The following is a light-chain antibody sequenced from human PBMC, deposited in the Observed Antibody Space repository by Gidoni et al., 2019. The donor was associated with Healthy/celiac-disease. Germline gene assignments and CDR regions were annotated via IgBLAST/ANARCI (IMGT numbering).Light chain of an antibody. V-gene: IGKV1-39*01. CDR2: AAS. J-gene: IGKJ2*01. Sequence: DIQMTHSPSSLSASVGDRVTITCRASQSISSYLNWYQQKPGKAPKLLIYAASSLQSGVPSRLSGSGSGTDFTLTISSLKPEDFATYYCQQSYSNPRTFGQGTKLEIK. CDR1: QSISSY. CDR3: QQSYSNPRT.